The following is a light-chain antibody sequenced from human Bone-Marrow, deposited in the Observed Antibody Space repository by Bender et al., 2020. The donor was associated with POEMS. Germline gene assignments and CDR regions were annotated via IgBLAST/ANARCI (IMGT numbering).Light chain of an antibody. CDR1: SSEVATYNF. CDR3: CSYAGSRTVV. V-gene: IGLV2-23*02. CDR2: EVN. J-gene: IGLJ2*01. Sequence: QSALTQPASVSASPGQSITISCSGTSSEVATYNFVSWYQQFPGKAPKLILYEVNKRPFGVSDRFSGSKSGDTASLTISGLQAEDEADYHCCSYAGSRTVVFGGGTKLTVL.